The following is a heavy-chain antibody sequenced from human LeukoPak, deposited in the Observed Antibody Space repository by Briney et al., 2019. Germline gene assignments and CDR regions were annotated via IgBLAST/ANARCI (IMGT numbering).Heavy chain of an antibody. D-gene: IGHD1-26*01. CDR1: GGSFSGYY. Sequence: PSETLSLTCAVYGGSFSGYYWSWIRQPPGKGLEWIGEINRSGSTNYNPSLKSRVTISVDTSKNQFSLKLSSVTAADTAVYYCARGRLRATTGFYYFDYWGQGTLVTVSS. CDR3: ARGRLRATTGFYYFDY. CDR2: INRSGST. J-gene: IGHJ4*02. V-gene: IGHV4-34*01.